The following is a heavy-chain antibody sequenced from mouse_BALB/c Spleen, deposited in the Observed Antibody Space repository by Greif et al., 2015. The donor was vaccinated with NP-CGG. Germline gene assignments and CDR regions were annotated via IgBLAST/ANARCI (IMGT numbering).Heavy chain of an antibody. CDR1: GYTFTSYY. CDR3: ARGGRYDAGAYYFDY. Sequence: QVQLKDSGPELVKPGASVRISCKASGYTFTSYYIHWVKQRPGQGLEWIGWIYPGNVNTKYNEKFKGKATLTADKSSSTAYMQLSSLTSEDSAVYFCARGGRYDAGAYYFDYWGQGTTLTVSS. D-gene: IGHD2-14*01. CDR2: IYPGNVNT. J-gene: IGHJ2*01. V-gene: IGHV1S56*01.